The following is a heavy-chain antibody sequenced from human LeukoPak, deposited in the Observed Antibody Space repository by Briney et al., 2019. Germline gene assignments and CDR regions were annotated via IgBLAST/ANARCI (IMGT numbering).Heavy chain of an antibody. J-gene: IGHJ6*03. D-gene: IGHD3-3*01. CDR3: ARGVRGIFGVAYYMDV. V-gene: IGHV4-59*04. CDR2: IYYSGST. CDR1: GGSISSYY. Sequence: SETLSLTCTVSGGSISSYYWSWIRQPPGKGLEWIGSIYYSGSTYYNPSLKSRVTISVDTSKNQFSLKLTSVTAADTAVYYCARGVRGIFGVAYYMDVWGKGTTVTVSS.